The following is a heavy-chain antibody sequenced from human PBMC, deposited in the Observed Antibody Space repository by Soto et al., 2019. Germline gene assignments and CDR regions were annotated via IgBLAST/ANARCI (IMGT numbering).Heavy chain of an antibody. CDR1: GYTLTSYY. Sequence: ASVKVSCKASGYTLTSYYMHWVRQAPGQGLEWMGIINPNSGSTSYAQKFQGRVTMTRDTSTSTVYMELSSLRSEDTAVYYCAKDTTLIWYYDTRGYLNRFDDSVQGTLVTDSA. D-gene: IGHD3-22*01. V-gene: IGHV1-46*03. CDR3: AKDTTLIWYYDTRGYLNRFDD. CDR2: INPNSGST. J-gene: IGHJ4*02.